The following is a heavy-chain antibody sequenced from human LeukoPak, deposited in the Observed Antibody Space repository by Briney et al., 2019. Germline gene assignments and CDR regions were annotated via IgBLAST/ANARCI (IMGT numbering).Heavy chain of an antibody. Sequence: GGSLRLSCVASGFTFSNYWMSWVRQAPGKGLEWVANIKQDGSEKYYVDSVKGRFTISRDNSKNTLYLQMNSLRAEDTAVYYCAKEGLWFGEFDFDYWGQGTLVTVSS. CDR1: GFTFSNYW. CDR3: AKEGLWFGEFDFDY. CDR2: IKQDGSEK. J-gene: IGHJ4*02. D-gene: IGHD3-10*01. V-gene: IGHV3-7*03.